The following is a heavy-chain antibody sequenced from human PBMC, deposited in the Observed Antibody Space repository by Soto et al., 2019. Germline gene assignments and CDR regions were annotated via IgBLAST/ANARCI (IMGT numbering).Heavy chain of an antibody. Sequence: SETLSLTCTVSSGSISSTIYSWDWIRQPPGKGLEWIGSIFYSGSTYYNPSLKSRVTISVDTSKNQFSLKLSSVTAADTAVYYCARSFGVAAPGLFDYWGQGTLVIVSS. D-gene: IGHD2-15*01. CDR3: ARSFGVAAPGLFDY. CDR1: SGSISSTIYS. CDR2: IFYSGST. V-gene: IGHV4-39*07. J-gene: IGHJ4*02.